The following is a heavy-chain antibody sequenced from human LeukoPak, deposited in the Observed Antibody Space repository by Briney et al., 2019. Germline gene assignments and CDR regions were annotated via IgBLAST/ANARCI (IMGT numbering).Heavy chain of an antibody. J-gene: IGHJ4*02. D-gene: IGHD6-13*01. V-gene: IGHV4-59*01. Sequence: SETLSLTCGVSGGAITNYYWNWIRQAPGKGLEWLGYIYYTGSTTYNPSVKSRITISLDTSKKQISLKLRSVTAADTAVYYCARPDEGYSSSWYPFDYWGQGTLVTVSS. CDR1: GGAITNYY. CDR2: IYYTGST. CDR3: ARPDEGYSSSWYPFDY.